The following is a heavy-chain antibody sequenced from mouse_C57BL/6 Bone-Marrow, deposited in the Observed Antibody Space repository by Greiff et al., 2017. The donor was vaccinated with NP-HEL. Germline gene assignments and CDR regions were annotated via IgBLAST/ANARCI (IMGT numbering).Heavy chain of an antibody. CDR3: AKNWPGSSYGWYFDV. J-gene: IGHJ1*03. CDR1: GFSLTSYG. V-gene: IGHV2-5*01. D-gene: IGHD1-1*01. Sequence: VKLEESGPGLVQPSQSLSITCTVSGFSLTSYGVHWVRQSPGKGLEWLGVIWRGGSTDYNAAFMSRLSITKDNSKSQVFFKMNSLQADDTAIYYCAKNWPGSSYGWYFDVWGTGTTVTVSS. CDR2: IWRGGST.